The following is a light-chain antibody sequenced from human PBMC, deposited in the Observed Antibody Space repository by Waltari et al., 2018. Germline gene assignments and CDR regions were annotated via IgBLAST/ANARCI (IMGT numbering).Light chain of an antibody. V-gene: IGLV1-44*01. CDR2: RSA. CDR1: ASNIGGNL. J-gene: IGLJ3*02. CDR3: ASWDDSLNGHWV. Sequence: QSVLTQPPSASGTPGQRVTISCSGSASNIGGNLVNWYQQLPGKAPKLLIYRSAQRPSGVPDRFSGSKTGTSASLAISGLQSEDEADYLCASWDDSLNGHWVFGGGTKVTVL.